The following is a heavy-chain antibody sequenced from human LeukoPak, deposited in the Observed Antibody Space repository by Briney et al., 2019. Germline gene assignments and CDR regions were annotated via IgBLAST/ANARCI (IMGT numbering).Heavy chain of an antibody. D-gene: IGHD3-22*01. CDR1: GGSISGYY. CDR3: ARDNHHYYDSSGYRNFYYFDY. J-gene: IGHJ4*02. V-gene: IGHV4-59*01. CDR2: IYYSGST. Sequence: SETLSLTCTVSGGSISGYYWSWIRQPPGKGLEWIGYIYYSGSTNYNPSLKSRVTISVDTSKNQFSLKLSSVTAADTAVYYCARDNHHYYDSSGYRNFYYFDYWGQGTLVTVSS.